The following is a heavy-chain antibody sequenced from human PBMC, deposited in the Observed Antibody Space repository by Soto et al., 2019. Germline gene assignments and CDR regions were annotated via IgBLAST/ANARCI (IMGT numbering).Heavy chain of an antibody. Sequence: GASVKVSCKASGYTFTSYAMHWVRQAPGQRLEWMGWINAGNGNTKYSQKFQGRVTITRDTSASTAYMELSSLRSEDTAVYYCARDNLWFGQLFSSHYRGQAPLLTVSS. CDR1: GYTFTSYA. D-gene: IGHD3-10*01. V-gene: IGHV1-3*01. CDR3: ARDNLWFGQLFSSHY. CDR2: INAGNGNT. J-gene: IGHJ4*02.